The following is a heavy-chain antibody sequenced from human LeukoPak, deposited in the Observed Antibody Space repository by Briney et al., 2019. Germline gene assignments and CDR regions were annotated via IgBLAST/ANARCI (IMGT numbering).Heavy chain of an antibody. J-gene: IGHJ4*02. CDR1: GGSISSGSYY. D-gene: IGHD3-3*01. V-gene: IGHV4-61*02. CDR3: ARGNYDFDY. Sequence: NPSETLSLTCTVSGGSISSGSYYWSWIRQPAGRGLEWIGRIYTSGSTNYNPSLKSRVTMSVDTSKNQFSLKLSSVTAADTAVYYCARGNYDFDYWGQGTLVTVSS. CDR2: IYTSGST.